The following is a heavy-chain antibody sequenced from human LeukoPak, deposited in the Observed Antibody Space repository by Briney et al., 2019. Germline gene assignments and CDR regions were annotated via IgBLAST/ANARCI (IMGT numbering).Heavy chain of an antibody. D-gene: IGHD5-18*01. V-gene: IGHV4-38-2*02. CDR1: GYSISSGYY. CDR2: IYHSGST. Sequence: SETLSLTCTVSGYSISSGYYWGWIRQPPGKGLEWIGSIYHSGSTYYNPSLKSRVTISVDTSKNQFSLKLSSVTAADTAVYYCARGDSYGPLDGYWGQGTLVTVSS. J-gene: IGHJ4*02. CDR3: ARGDSYGPLDGY.